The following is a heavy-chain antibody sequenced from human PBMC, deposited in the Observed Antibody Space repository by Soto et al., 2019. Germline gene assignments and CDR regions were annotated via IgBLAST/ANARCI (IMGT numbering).Heavy chain of an antibody. V-gene: IGHV3-7*04. CDR3: AREFVVARRASYFDC. Sequence: PGGSLRLSCVGSGFTFSSNWMTWVRQAPGKGLEWVGNIRQDGSEKNYVDSVKGRFTISRDNAKNSLYLQMNSLRAEDTAVYYCAREFVVARRASYFDCWGQETLVTVSS. D-gene: IGHD2-2*01. J-gene: IGHJ4*02. CDR1: GFTFSSNW. CDR2: IRQDGSEK.